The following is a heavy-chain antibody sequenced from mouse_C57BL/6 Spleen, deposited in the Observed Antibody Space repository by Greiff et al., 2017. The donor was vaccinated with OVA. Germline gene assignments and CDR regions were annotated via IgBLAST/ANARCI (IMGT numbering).Heavy chain of an antibody. V-gene: IGHV1-82*01. CDR2: IYPGDGDT. CDR3: ANSYYGPYYYAMDY. CDR1: GYAFSSSW. Sequence: QVQLQQSGPELVKPGASVKISCKASGYAFSSSWMNWVKQRPGKGLEWIGRIYPGDGDTNYNRKFKGKATLTADKSSSTAYMQLSSLTSEDSAVYFCANSYYGPYYYAMDYWGQGTSVTVSS. D-gene: IGHD2-10*01. J-gene: IGHJ4*01.